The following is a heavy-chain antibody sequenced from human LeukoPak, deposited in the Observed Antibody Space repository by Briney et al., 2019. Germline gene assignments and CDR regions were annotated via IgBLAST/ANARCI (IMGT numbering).Heavy chain of an antibody. CDR1: GGSISSSSYY. J-gene: IGHJ6*03. V-gene: IGHV4-39*07. CDR2: IYYSGST. CDR3: ARVKGYCSGGSCYFDYYYYYMDV. D-gene: IGHD2-15*01. Sequence: SETLSLTCTVSGGSISSSSYYWGWIRQPPVKGLEWIGSIYYSGSTYYNPSLKSRVTISVDTSKNQFSLKLSSVTAADTAVYYCARVKGYCSGGSCYFDYYYYYMDVWGKGTTVTVSS.